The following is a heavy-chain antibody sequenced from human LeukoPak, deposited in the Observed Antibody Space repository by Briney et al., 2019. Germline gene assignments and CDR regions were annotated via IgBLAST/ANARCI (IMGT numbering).Heavy chain of an antibody. CDR2: IAHHGSNK. J-gene: IGHJ4*02. CDR1: GFTFRSYA. CDR3: AKDGSWSCTD. V-gene: IGHV3-30*02. D-gene: IGHD2-8*02. Sequence: TGGSLRLSCAASGFTFRSYAMHWVRQGPGKGLEWVAYIAHHGSNKYYADSVKGRFTISRDNSKRTLYLQMNNLRADDTSVYYCAKDGSWSCTDWGQGALVTVSS.